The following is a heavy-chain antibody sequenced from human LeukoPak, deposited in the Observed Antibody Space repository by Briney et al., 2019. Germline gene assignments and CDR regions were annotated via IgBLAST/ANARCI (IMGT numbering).Heavy chain of an antibody. V-gene: IGHV1-18*01. CDR2: ISAYNGNT. Sequence: ASVKVSCXASGYTFTSYGISWVRQAPGQGLEWMGWISAYNGNTNYAQKLQGRVTMTTDTSTSTAYMELRSLRSDDTAVYYCARDRLTCSSTSCFPNWFDPWGQGTLVTVSS. J-gene: IGHJ5*02. CDR1: GYTFTSYG. CDR3: ARDRLTCSSTSCFPNWFDP. D-gene: IGHD2-2*01.